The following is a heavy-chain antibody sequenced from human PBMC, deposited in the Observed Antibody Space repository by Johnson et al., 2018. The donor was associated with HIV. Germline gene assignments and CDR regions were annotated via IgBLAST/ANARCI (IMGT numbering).Heavy chain of an antibody. CDR3: AREGDMIVVVAAFDI. Sequence: VQLVESGGGVVQPGRSLRLSCTASGFTLSSYDMHWVRQATGKGLEWVSEIDTGGSTYYADSVKGRFTISRGNSKNSLYLQMNSLRAEDTAVYYCAREGDMIVVVAAFDIWGQGTMVTVSS. J-gene: IGHJ3*02. CDR2: IDTGGST. D-gene: IGHD3-22*01. V-gene: IGHV3-13*01. CDR1: GFTLSSYD.